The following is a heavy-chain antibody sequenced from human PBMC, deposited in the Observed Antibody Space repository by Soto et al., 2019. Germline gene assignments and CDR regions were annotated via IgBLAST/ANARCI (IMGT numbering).Heavy chain of an antibody. V-gene: IGHV1-18*04. CDR1: GFTIRSYG. J-gene: IGHJ5*01. D-gene: IGHD3-10*01. CDR3: ARSHPKYGSARYYIQDFDS. CDR2: ISGYSGQT. Sequence: QVHLVQSSVEVKKPGASVKVSCKASGFTIRSYGITWVRQAPGQGLEWMGWISGYSGQTKYAQNVQARVTMTTDTATSTAYMELRSLRSDDTAVYYCARSHPKYGSARYYIQDFDSWGQGNLVTVSS.